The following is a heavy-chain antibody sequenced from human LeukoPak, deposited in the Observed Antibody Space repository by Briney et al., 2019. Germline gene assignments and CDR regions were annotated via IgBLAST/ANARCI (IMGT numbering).Heavy chain of an antibody. CDR1: GGTFSSYA. CDR3: ARVGDSSEDQH. Sequence: SVKVSCKASGGTFSSYAISWVRQAPGQGLEWMGRVIPILGIVNYAQKFQGRVTITADKSTSTAYMELSSLRSEDTAVYYCARVGDSSEDQHWGQGTLVTVSS. J-gene: IGHJ1*01. V-gene: IGHV1-69*04. CDR2: VIPILGIV. D-gene: IGHD3-22*01.